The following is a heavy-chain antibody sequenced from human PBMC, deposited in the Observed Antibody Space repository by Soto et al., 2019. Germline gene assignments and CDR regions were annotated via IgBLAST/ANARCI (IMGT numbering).Heavy chain of an antibody. J-gene: IGHJ3*02. CDR2: IDPSDSYT. Sequence: GESLNISCKGSGYSFTSYWISWVRQMPGKGLEWMGRIDPSDSYTNYSPSFQGQVTISADKSISTAYLQWSSLKASDTAMYYCASRAGSGSYLDAFDIWGQGTMVTVSS. V-gene: IGHV5-10-1*04. CDR1: GYSFTSYW. D-gene: IGHD1-26*01. CDR3: ASRAGSGSYLDAFDI.